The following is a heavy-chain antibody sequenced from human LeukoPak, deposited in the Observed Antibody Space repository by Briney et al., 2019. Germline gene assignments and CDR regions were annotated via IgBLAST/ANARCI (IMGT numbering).Heavy chain of an antibody. J-gene: IGHJ4*02. Sequence: GGTLRLSCAASGFTFSSYGMSWVRQAPGKGLEWVSAISGSGGSSYYADSVKGRFTISRDNSKNTLYLQMNSLRAEDTAVYYCAKRSSGPDCTGGSCHHIPTDCWGQGTLVTVSS. CDR3: AKRSSGPDCTGGSCHHIPTDC. V-gene: IGHV3-23*01. CDR1: GFTFSSYG. CDR2: ISGSGGSS. D-gene: IGHD2-15*01.